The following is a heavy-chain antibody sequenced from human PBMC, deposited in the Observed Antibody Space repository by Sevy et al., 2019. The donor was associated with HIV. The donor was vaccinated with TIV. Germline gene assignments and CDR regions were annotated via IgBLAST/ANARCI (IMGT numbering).Heavy chain of an antibody. CDR1: GFTFNSYG. CDR3: AREGALDIVVLPALPDV. CDR2: IWYDGSNK. V-gene: IGHV3-33*01. D-gene: IGHD2-2*01. Sequence: GSLRLSCAASGFTFNSYGMHWVRQAPGKGLEWVAVIWYDGSNKYYADSVKDRFTISRDNSKNKLYLQMNRLMAEDTAGYYCAREGALDIVVLPALPDVWGQGTTVTVSS. J-gene: IGHJ6*02.